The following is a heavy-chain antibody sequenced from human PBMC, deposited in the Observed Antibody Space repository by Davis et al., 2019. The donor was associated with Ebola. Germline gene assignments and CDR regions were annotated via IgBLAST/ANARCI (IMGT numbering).Heavy chain of an antibody. CDR2: INPNSGGT. Sequence: ASVKVSCKASGYTFTGYQMHWMRQAPGQGLECMGWINPNSGGTNYAQKFQGRVTMTRDTSISTAYMELSRLRSDDTAVYYCATSGSYGTLIDYWGLGTLVTVSS. CDR1: GYTFTGYQ. V-gene: IGHV1-2*02. D-gene: IGHD1-26*01. J-gene: IGHJ4*02. CDR3: ATSGSYGTLIDY.